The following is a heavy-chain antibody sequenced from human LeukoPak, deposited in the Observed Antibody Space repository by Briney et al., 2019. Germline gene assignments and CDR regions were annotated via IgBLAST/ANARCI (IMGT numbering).Heavy chain of an antibody. CDR2: IYYSGNT. V-gene: IGHV4-30-4*08. D-gene: IGHD5-18*01. CDR1: GGSISSGDFY. J-gene: IGHJ5*02. CDR3: AATASNWFDP. Sequence: SETLSLTCTVSGGSISSGDFYWTWIRQPPGKGLKWIGYIYYSGNTYYNPSLKSRVTISVDTSKNQFSLKLSSVTAADTAVYYCAATASNWFDPWGQGTLVTVSS.